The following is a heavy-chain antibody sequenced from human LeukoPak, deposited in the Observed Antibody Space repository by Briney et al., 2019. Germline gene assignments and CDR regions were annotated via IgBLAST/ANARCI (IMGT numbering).Heavy chain of an antibody. CDR3: ASTFPYCSGGTCAL. CDR2: IHPDGGTK. D-gene: IGHD2-15*01. Sequence: GGSLRLSCAASGLIFRSYWMSWVRQAPGKGLEWVANIHPDGGTKNYVDSVKDRFTISRDNAANSLYLQMNSLRAEDTAVYYCASTFPYCSGGTCALGGQGTLVTVSS. V-gene: IGHV3-7*01. CDR1: GLIFRSYW. J-gene: IGHJ4*02.